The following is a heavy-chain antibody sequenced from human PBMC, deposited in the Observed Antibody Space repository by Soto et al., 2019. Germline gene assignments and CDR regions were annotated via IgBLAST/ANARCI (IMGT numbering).Heavy chain of an antibody. CDR1: GYTFTSYG. Sequence: QVQLVQSGAEVKKPGASVKVSCKASGYTFTSYGISWVRQAPGQGLEWMGWISAYNGNTNYAQKFQGRVTMTTDTSTSTAYMELRSLRSADTAVYYCASLYSSSWYGDAFDIWGQGTMVTVSS. CDR3: ASLYSSSWYGDAFDI. V-gene: IGHV1-18*01. D-gene: IGHD6-13*01. CDR2: ISAYNGNT. J-gene: IGHJ3*02.